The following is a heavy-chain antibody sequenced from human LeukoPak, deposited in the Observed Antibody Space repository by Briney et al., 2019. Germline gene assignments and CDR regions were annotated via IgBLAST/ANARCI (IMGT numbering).Heavy chain of an antibody. CDR3: ARSIEGPDY. CDR1: SASISSSPYY. CDR2: ISYSGTT. Sequence: SETLSLTCTVSSASISSSPYYWAWIRQSPGKGLEWIGSISYSGTTYYNPSLKSRVTISVDTSKNQFSLKLSSVTAADTAVYYCARSIEGPDYWGQGTLVTVSS. J-gene: IGHJ4*02. D-gene: IGHD1-26*01. V-gene: IGHV4-39*07.